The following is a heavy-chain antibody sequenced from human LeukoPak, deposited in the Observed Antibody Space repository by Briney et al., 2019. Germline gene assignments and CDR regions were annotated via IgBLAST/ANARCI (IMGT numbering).Heavy chain of an antibody. CDR1: GYTFTSYG. V-gene: IGHV1-18*01. Sequence: ASVKVSCKASGYTFTSYGISWVRQAPGQGLEWMGWISAYNGNTNYAQKLQDRVTMTTDTSTSTAYMELRSLRSDDTAVYYCARTNVYYYASSDYYPYFDYWAQGTLVTVSS. CDR3: ARTNVYYYASSDYYPYFDY. CDR2: ISAYNGNT. D-gene: IGHD3-22*01. J-gene: IGHJ4*02.